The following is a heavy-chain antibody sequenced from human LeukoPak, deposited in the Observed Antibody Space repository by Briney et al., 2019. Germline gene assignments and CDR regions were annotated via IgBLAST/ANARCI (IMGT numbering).Heavy chain of an antibody. D-gene: IGHD1-1*01. J-gene: IGHJ5*02. CDR2: MYYSGST. CDR3: ARDRTGTGTHWFDP. CDR1: GGSISSSDYY. Sequence: SETLSLTCTISGGSISSSDYYWGWIRQPPGKGLEWIGSMYYSGSTNYNPSLKSRVTVSVDTSKNQFSLKLSSVTAADTAVYYCARDRTGTGTHWFDPWGQGTLVTVSS. V-gene: IGHV4-39*02.